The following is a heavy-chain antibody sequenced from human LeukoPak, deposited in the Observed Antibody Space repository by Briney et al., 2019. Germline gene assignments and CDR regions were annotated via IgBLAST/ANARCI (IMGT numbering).Heavy chain of an antibody. Sequence: GGSLRLSCAASGFTVSSNYMSWVRQAPGKGLEWVSVIYSGGSTYYADSVKGRFTISRDNSKNTLYLQMNSLRAEDTAVYYCARADGSGSYYNTPVFDYWGQGTLVTVSS. D-gene: IGHD3-10*01. V-gene: IGHV3-66*01. CDR2: IYSGGST. CDR1: GFTVSSNY. J-gene: IGHJ4*02. CDR3: ARADGSGSYYNTPVFDY.